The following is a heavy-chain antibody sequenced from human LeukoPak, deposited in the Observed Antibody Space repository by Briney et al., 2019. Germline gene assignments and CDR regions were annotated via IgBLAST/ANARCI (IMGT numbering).Heavy chain of an antibody. V-gene: IGHV4-59*01. Sequence: SETLSLTCTVSGGSISNYYWSWIRQSPVKGLEWIGFIYYSGSTNYNPSLKSRVTISVDTSKNQLSLKLSSVTAADTAVYFCAREAVSGSVDDAFDIWGQGTMVTVSS. CDR2: IYYSGST. D-gene: IGHD6-19*01. J-gene: IGHJ3*02. CDR1: GGSISNYY. CDR3: AREAVSGSVDDAFDI.